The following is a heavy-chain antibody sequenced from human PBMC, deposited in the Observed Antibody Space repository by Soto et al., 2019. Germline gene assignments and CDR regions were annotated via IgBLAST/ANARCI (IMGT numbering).Heavy chain of an antibody. CDR1: GGSFTGNY. J-gene: IGHJ6*02. D-gene: IGHD1-26*01. CDR3: ATDSATSYFGMDV. V-gene: IGHV4-34*01. CDR2: VNDSGST. Sequence: KPSETLSLTCSVYGGSFTGNYRSWIRQPPWKGLEWIGEVNDSGSTNFNPSVKSRVTISVDTSKKQFTLKLTSVTAADTAVYYCATDSATSYFGMDVWGHGTTVTVSS.